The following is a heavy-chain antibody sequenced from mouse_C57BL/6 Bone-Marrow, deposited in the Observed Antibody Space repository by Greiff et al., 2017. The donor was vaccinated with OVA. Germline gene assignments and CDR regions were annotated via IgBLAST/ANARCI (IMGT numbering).Heavy chain of an antibody. D-gene: IGHD1-1*01. J-gene: IGHJ4*01. V-gene: IGHV1-31*01. CDR2: IYPYNGVS. CDR3: ARTPTVVAYYYAMDY. CDR1: GYSFTGYY. Sequence: VHVKQSGPELVKPGASVKISCKASGYSFTGYYMHWVKQSHGNILDWIGYIYPYNGVSSYNQKFKGKATLTVDKSSSTAYMELRSLTSEDSAVYYCARTPTVVAYYYAMDYWGQGTSVTVSS.